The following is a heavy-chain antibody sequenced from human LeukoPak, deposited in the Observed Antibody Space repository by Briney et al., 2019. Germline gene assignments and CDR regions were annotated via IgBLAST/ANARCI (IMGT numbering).Heavy chain of an antibody. D-gene: IGHD3-22*01. CDR3: ATTRDYYENSGYTLLQD. CDR1: GSTFSTYA. V-gene: IGHV1-69*13. J-gene: IGHJ1*01. Sequence: SVKVSCKASGSTFSTYAINWVRQAPGQGLEWLGGIIPILGTLNYAQSFQGRVTITADESSGTAYMALSSLRSEDTAIYYCATTRDYYENSGYTLLQDWGQGTLVTVSS. CDR2: IIPILGTL.